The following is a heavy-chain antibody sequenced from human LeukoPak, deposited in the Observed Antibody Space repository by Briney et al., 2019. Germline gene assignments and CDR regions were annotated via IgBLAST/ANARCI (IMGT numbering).Heavy chain of an antibody. J-gene: IGHJ4*02. CDR1: GGSFSGYY. D-gene: IGHD6-13*01. CDR3: ARKGIAAAGDY. V-gene: IGHV4-34*01. CDR2: INHSGST. Sequence: PSETLSLTCAVYGGSFSGYYRSWIRQPPGKGLEWIGEINHSGSTNYNPSLKSRVTISVDTSKNQFSLKLSSVTAADTAVYYCARKGIAAAGDYWGQGTLVTVSS.